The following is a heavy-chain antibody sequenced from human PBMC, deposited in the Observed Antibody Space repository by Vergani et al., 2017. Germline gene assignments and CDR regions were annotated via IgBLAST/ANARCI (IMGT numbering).Heavy chain of an antibody. V-gene: IGHV4-34*01. D-gene: IGHD3-16*02. CDR2: INHSGST. CDR1: GGSFSGYY. J-gene: IGHJ5*02. CDR3: ARVGYDYGWGSYRYGWFDP. Sequence: QVQLQQWGAGLLKPSETLSLTCAVYGGSFSGYYWSWIRQPPGKGLEWIGEINHSGSTNYNPSLKSRVTISVDTSKNQFSLKLSAVTAADTAVYYCARVGYDYGWGSYRYGWFDPWGQGTLVTVSS.